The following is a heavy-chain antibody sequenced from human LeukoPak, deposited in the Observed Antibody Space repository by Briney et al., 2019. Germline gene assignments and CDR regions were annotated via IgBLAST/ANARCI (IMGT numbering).Heavy chain of an antibody. CDR1: GYSISNGYY. Sequence: SETLSLTCAVSGYSISNGYYWGWIRQPPGKGLEWIGNIYHSGSTYYNPSLKSRVTISLDTSKNQFSLKLSSVTAADTAVYYCARDVITFGGVIVLFDYWGQGTLVTVSS. CDR2: IYHSGST. V-gene: IGHV4-38-2*02. CDR3: ARDVITFGGVIVLFDY. J-gene: IGHJ4*02. D-gene: IGHD3-16*02.